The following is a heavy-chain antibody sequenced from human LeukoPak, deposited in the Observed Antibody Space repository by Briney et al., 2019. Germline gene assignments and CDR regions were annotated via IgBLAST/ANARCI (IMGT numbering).Heavy chain of an antibody. D-gene: IGHD2-21*02. Sequence: GGSLRLSCAASGFAVSNNYMSWVRQAPGKGLEWVSITYSDSSTNYADSVKGRFTISRDTSQNTLSLQMNSLRAEDTAVYYCVRKNRDFNAAFDIWGQGTVVTVSS. J-gene: IGHJ3*02. CDR1: GFAVSNNY. CDR3: VRKNRDFNAAFDI. CDR2: TYSDSST. V-gene: IGHV3-53*01.